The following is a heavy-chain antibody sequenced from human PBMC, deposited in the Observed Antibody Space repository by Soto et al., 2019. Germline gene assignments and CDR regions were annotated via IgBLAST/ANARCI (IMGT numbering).Heavy chain of an antibody. CDR3: ARVPYDTTGYYAF. Sequence: ASVKVSCKTSGFTFTTYYIHWVRQAPGQVLEWMGMIDPSGGSTTYAQKFQGRITMTSDMSTSTVYMELSSLRSEDTAVYYCARVPYDTTGYYAFGGQGTLVPVSS. V-gene: IGHV1-46*01. CDR2: IDPSGGST. J-gene: IGHJ4*02. CDR1: GFTFTTYY. D-gene: IGHD3-22*01.